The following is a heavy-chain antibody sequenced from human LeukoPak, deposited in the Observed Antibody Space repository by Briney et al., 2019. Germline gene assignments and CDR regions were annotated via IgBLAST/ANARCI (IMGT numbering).Heavy chain of an antibody. CDR2: IYNDGSDT. CDR3: ARGGFSHGFDV. CDR1: GFTFRSYW. Sequence: PGGSLRLSCAASGFTFRSYWIQWVRQAPGKGLVWVGRIYNDGSDTIYADSVKGRFTVSRDNAKDTLYLQMNSLRAEDTAVYFCARGGFSHGFDVWGQGTVVTVSS. J-gene: IGHJ3*01. D-gene: IGHD5-12*01. V-gene: IGHV3-74*01.